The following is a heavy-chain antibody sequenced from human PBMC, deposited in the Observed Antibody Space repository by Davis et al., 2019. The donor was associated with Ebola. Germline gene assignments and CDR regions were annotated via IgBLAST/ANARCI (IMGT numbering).Heavy chain of an antibody. Sequence: MPGGSLRLSCAIYGESFSGYYWSWIRQPPGKGLEWIGEINHSGSTNYNPSLKSRVTISVDTSKNQFSLKLSSVTAADTAMYYCARRESIYNWIDPWGQGTLVTVSS. D-gene: IGHD6-6*01. CDR2: INHSGST. CDR1: GESFSGYY. CDR3: ARRESIYNWIDP. V-gene: IGHV4-34*01. J-gene: IGHJ5*02.